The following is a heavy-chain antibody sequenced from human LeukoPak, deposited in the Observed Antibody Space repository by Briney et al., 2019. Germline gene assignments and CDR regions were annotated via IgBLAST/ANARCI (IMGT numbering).Heavy chain of an antibody. Sequence: GGSLRLSCAASGFTFSSYWMHWVRQVPGKGLVWVSRITSEGSSTSYADSVKGRFTISRDNAKNTLYLQMDSLRAKDTAVYYCARGSSVVALDWGQGTLVTVSS. V-gene: IGHV3-74*01. CDR1: GFTFSSYW. J-gene: IGHJ4*02. D-gene: IGHD2-15*01. CDR3: ARGSSVVALD. CDR2: ITSEGSST.